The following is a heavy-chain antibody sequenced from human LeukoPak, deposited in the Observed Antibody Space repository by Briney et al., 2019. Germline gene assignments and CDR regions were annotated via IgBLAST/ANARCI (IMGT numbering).Heavy chain of an antibody. Sequence: GASVKVSCKASGGTFSSYAISWVRQAPGQGLEWMGGIIPIFGTANYAQKFQGRVTITTDESTSTAYMELSSLRSEDTAVYYCARDSESSSWYQNWFDPWGQGTLVTVSS. V-gene: IGHV1-69*05. CDR2: IIPIFGTA. D-gene: IGHD6-13*01. CDR3: ARDSESSSWYQNWFDP. J-gene: IGHJ5*02. CDR1: GGTFSSYA.